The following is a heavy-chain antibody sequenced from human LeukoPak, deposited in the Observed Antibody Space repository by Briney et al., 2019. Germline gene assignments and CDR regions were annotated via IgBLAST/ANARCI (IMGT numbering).Heavy chain of an antibody. CDR3: AKDIQLST. J-gene: IGHJ3*01. CDR1: GFTFSSYG. Sequence: KSGGSLRLSCAASGFTFSSYGMHWVRQAPGKGLEWVAVISYDGSNKYYADSVKGRFTISRDNSKNTLSLQMNSLRVEDTAMYFCAKDIQLSTWGLGTMTVSS. V-gene: IGHV3-30*18. D-gene: IGHD5-24*01. CDR2: ISYDGSNK.